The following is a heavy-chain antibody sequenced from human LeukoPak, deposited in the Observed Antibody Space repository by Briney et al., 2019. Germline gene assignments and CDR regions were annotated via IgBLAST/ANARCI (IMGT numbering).Heavy chain of an antibody. V-gene: IGHV3-48*03. CDR2: ISSSDTI. Sequence: TGGSLRLSCAASGFTFSSYEMNWVRQGPGKGLEWVSYISSSDTIYYADSVKGRFTISRDNSKNTLYLQMNSLRAEDTAVYYCARVNRGDAFDIWGQGTLVTVSS. CDR1: GFTFSSYE. J-gene: IGHJ3*02. D-gene: IGHD3-16*02. CDR3: ARVNRGDAFDI.